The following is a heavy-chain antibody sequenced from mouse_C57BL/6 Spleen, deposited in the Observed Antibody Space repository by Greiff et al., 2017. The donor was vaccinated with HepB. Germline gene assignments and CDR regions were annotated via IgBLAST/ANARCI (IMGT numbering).Heavy chain of an antibody. J-gene: IGHJ2*01. CDR1: GFTFSSYT. CDR3: ARQDYGSSYRFDY. V-gene: IGHV5-9*01. D-gene: IGHD1-1*01. CDR2: ISGGGGNT. Sequence: EVQLVESGGGLVKPGGSLKLSCAASGFTFSSYTMSWVRQTPEKRLEWVATISGGGGNTYYPDSVKGRFTISRDNAKNTLYLQMSSLRSEDTALYYCARQDYGSSYRFDYWGQGTTLTVSS.